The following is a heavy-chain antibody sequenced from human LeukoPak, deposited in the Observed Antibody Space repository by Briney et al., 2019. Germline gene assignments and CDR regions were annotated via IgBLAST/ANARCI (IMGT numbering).Heavy chain of an antibody. CDR1: GFTFSRYS. V-gene: IGHV3-21*01. D-gene: IGHD2-2*01. CDR2: ISSGSTYI. CDR3: ARGAQIVVTPAAQARPGASGIDY. J-gene: IGHJ4*02. Sequence: PGGSLRLSCAASGFTFSRYSMNWVRQAPGKGLEWVSSISSGSTYIYYADSVKGRFTISRDNAENSLLLQMNSLRAEDTAVYYCARGAQIVVTPAAQARPGASGIDYWGQGTLVTVPS.